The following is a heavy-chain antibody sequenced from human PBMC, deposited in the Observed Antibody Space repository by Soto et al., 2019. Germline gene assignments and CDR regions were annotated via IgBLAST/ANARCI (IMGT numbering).Heavy chain of an antibody. CDR3: ARDSPYVATAMVDY. J-gene: IGHJ4*02. Sequence: QVQLVESGGGVVQPGRSLRLSCAASGFTFSSYGMHWVRQAPGKGLEWVAVIWYDGSNKYYADSVKGRFTISRDNSKNTLYLQMNSLRSADTAVYDYARDSPYVATAMVDYWGQGTLVTVSS. CDR1: GFTFSSYG. V-gene: IGHV3-33*01. CDR2: IWYDGSNK. D-gene: IGHD5-18*01.